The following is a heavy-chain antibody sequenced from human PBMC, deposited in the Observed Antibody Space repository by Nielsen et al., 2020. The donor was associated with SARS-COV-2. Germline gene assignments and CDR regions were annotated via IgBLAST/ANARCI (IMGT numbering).Heavy chain of an antibody. V-gene: IGHV3-30*03. J-gene: IGHJ5*02. Sequence: GESLKISCTVSGFTVSGHYMDWVRQAPGKGLEWVAVMSSDGSKKFYADSVKGRFTISRDSSKNTLYLQMNSLRTDDTAVYYCARDKLIAAPVYCFDPWGQGTLVTVSS. CDR2: MSSDGSKK. CDR1: GFTVSGHY. CDR3: ARDKLIAAPVYCFDP. D-gene: IGHD6-13*01.